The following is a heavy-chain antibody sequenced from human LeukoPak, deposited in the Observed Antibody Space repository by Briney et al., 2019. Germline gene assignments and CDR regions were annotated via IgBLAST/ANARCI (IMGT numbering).Heavy chain of an antibody. CDR1: GFTFSRYT. CDR2: ISSSSSAI. CDR3: ATSIAAAGTLDS. D-gene: IGHD6-13*01. J-gene: IGHJ4*02. Sequence: GGSLRLSCAASGFTFSRYTMNWVRQAPGKGLEWVSYISSSSSAIYYADSVKGRFTISRDNAKKSLYLQMNSLRAEDTAVYYCATSIAAAGTLDSWGQGILVTVSS. V-gene: IGHV3-48*04.